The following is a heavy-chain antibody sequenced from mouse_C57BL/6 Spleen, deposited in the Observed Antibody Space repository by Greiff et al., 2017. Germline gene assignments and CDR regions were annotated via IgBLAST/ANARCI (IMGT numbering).Heavy chain of an antibody. V-gene: IGHV2-9-1*01. CDR1: GFSLTSYA. Sequence: VQLQQSGPGLVAPSQSLSITCTVSGFSLTSYAISWVRQPPGKGLEWLGVIWTGGGTNYNSALKSRLSISKDNSKSQVFLKMNSLQTDDTAMYYCARNYGGSSPYWYFDVWGTGTTVTVSS. D-gene: IGHD1-1*01. CDR2: IWTGGGT. J-gene: IGHJ1*03. CDR3: ARNYGGSSPYWYFDV.